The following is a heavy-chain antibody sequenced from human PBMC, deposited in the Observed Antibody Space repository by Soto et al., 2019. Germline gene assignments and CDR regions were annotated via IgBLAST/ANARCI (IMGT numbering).Heavy chain of an antibody. V-gene: IGHV1-3*01. Sequence: ASVKVSCKASGYTFTSYAMHWVRQAPGQRLEWMGWINAGNGNTKYSQKFQGRVTITRDTSASTAYMELSSLRSDDTAVYYCARGGYYCSGGSCYAGYYYYYMDVWGKGTTVTVSS. CDR3: ARGGYYCSGGSCYAGYYYYYMDV. D-gene: IGHD2-15*01. J-gene: IGHJ6*03. CDR2: INAGNGNT. CDR1: GYTFTSYA.